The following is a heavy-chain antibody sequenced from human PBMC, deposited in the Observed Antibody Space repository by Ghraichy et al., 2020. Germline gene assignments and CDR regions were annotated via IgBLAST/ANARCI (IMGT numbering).Heavy chain of an antibody. CDR3: ARDRIAVAGFDY. Sequence: SLRLSCAASGFTFSSYWMHWVRQAPGKGLVWVSRINSDGSSTSYADSVKGRFTISRDNAKNTLYLQMNSLRAEDTAVYYCARDRIAVAGFDYWGQGTLVTGSS. D-gene: IGHD6-19*01. J-gene: IGHJ4*02. CDR2: INSDGSST. V-gene: IGHV3-74*01. CDR1: GFTFSSYW.